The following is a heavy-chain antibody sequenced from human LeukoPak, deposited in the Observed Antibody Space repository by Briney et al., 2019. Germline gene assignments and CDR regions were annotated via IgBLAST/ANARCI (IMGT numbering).Heavy chain of an antibody. CDR2: ISYDGSNK. CDR1: GFTFSSYA. CDR3: ATSNLPFDY. J-gene: IGHJ4*02. Sequence: PGGSLRLSCAASGFTFSSYAMHWVRQAPGKGLEWVAVISYDGSNKYYTDSVKGRFTISRDNSKNTLYLQMNSLRVEDTAVYYCATSNLPFDYWGQGTLVTVSS. V-gene: IGHV3-30-3*01.